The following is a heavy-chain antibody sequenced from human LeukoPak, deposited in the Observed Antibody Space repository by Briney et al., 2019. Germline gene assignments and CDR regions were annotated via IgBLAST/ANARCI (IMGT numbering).Heavy chain of an antibody. J-gene: IGHJ3*02. Sequence: GASVKVSCKASGGTFSSYAISWVRQAPGQGLEWMGGIIPIFGTANYAQKFQGRVTITADKSTSTAYMELSSLRSEDTAVYYCARFSSSWGDAFDIWGQGTMVTVSS. V-gene: IGHV1-69*06. D-gene: IGHD6-13*01. CDR2: IIPIFGTA. CDR1: GGTFSSYA. CDR3: ARFSSSWGDAFDI.